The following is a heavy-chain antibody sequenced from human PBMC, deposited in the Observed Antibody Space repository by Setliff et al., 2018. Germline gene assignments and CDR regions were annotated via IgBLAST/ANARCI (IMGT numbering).Heavy chain of an antibody. J-gene: IGHJ3*02. D-gene: IGHD6-13*01. Sequence: SVKVSCKASGYTFTSYGISWVRQAPGQGLEWMGWISAYNGNTNYAQKFQGRVTITADESTSTAYMELSSLRSEDTAVYYCARSSLLSEQQSDAFDIWGQGTMVTVSS. V-gene: IGHV1-18*01. CDR1: GYTFTSYG. CDR3: ARSSLLSEQQSDAFDI. CDR2: ISAYNGNT.